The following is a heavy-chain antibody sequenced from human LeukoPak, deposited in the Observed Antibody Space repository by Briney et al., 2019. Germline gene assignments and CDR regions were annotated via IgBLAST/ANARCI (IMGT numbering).Heavy chain of an antibody. Sequence: PGGSLRLSCAGSHFTVSGNYMTWVRQAPGKGLEWVSVIYSGGGTNYAESVKGRFTISRDNPKNTLYLQMNSLRAEDTAIYYCARGFPYSSRQFESWGQGTLVTVSS. CDR2: IYSGGGT. J-gene: IGHJ4*02. CDR3: ARGFPYSSRQFES. V-gene: IGHV3-53*01. D-gene: IGHD3-22*01. CDR1: HFTVSGNY.